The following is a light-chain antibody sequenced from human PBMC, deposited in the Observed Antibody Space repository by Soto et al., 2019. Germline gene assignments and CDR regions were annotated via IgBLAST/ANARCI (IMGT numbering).Light chain of an antibody. CDR3: QEYYSSLRA. CDR1: QTVLWRSNQKNY. CDR2: CAS. V-gene: IGKV4-1*01. Sequence: DFVVTQSPDSLAVYLGERATINCRSSQTVLWRSNQKNYLGWYQQQPGQPPRLLFYCASARAFGVPDRFSGSGSETDFTLTISSLQAEDVAIYYCQEYYSSLRAFGQGTRVEIK. J-gene: IGKJ1*01.